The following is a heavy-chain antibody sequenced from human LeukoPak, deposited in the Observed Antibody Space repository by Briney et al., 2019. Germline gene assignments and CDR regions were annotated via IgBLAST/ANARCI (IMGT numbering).Heavy chain of an antibody. Sequence: GGSLRLSCAASGFTFSSYWMHWVRQAPGKGLEWVANINQPGSQKYHVDSVKGRFTISRDNARNSLFLQMNSLTADDTAVYYCARGLGKGSSDYWGQGTLVTVSS. D-gene: IGHD6-6*01. J-gene: IGHJ4*02. CDR2: INQPGSQK. CDR1: GFTFSSYW. CDR3: ARGLGKGSSDY. V-gene: IGHV3-7*03.